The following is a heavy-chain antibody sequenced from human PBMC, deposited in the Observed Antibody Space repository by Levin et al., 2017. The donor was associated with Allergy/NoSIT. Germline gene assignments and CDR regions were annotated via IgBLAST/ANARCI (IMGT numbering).Heavy chain of an antibody. CDR1: GYTFTAYY. D-gene: IGHD6-13*01. V-gene: IGHV1-2*02. J-gene: IGHJ4*02. Sequence: GESLKISCKASGYTFTAYYMHWVRQAPGQGLEWMGWIKPNSGGTNYAQKFQGRVTMTRDTSISTAYMELSRLTSDDTAMYYCARSHPLSFNIAAAGTLLDYWGQGTLVTVSS. CDR2: IKPNSGGT. CDR3: ARSHPLSFNIAAAGTLLDY.